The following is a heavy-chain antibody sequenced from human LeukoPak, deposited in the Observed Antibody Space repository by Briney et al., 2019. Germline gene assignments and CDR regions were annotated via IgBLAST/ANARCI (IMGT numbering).Heavy chain of an antibody. CDR1: GYSISNGYY. CDR2: LYHSDSA. V-gene: IGHV4-38-2*01. Sequence: SETLSLTCAASGYSISNGYYWVWIRQPPGRGLEWIGSLYHSDSAYYNTSLRSRVSMSVDTSKNQFSLTLSFVTAADTAVYYCARQHDSYYYYYIDVWGSGTTVTVS. J-gene: IGHJ6*03. CDR3: ARQHDSYYYYYIDV.